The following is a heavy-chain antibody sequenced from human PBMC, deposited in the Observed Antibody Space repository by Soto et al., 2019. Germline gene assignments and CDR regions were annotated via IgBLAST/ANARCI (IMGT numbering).Heavy chain of an antibody. D-gene: IGHD3-3*01. V-gene: IGHV3-21*01. J-gene: IGHJ3*02. Sequence: SCAASGFTFSSYSMNWVRQAPGKGLEWVSSISSSSYIYYADSVKGRFTISRDNAKNSLYLQMNSLRAEDTAVYYCARARNYDFWSGTRDAFDIWGQGTMVTVSS. CDR3: ARARNYDFWSGTRDAFDI. CDR2: ISSSSYI. CDR1: GFTFSSYS.